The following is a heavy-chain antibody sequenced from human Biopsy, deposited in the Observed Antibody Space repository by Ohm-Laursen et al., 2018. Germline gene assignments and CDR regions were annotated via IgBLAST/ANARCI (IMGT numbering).Heavy chain of an antibody. CDR3: ALASFDY. V-gene: IGHV1-46*01. CDR1: GYSFTSYY. Sequence: SVKVSCKASGYSFTSYYMHWVRQAPGQGLEWMGMINPSGSTTSYPQKFQGRVTMTEDTSTDTAYMELSSLRSEDTAVYYCALASFDYWGQGTLVTVPS. CDR2: INPSGSTT. J-gene: IGHJ4*02.